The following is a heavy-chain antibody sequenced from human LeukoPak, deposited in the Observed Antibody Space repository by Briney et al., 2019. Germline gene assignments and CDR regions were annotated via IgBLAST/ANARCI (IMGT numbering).Heavy chain of an antibody. Sequence: SETLSLTCTVSGGSISSYYWSWIRQPPGKGLEWIGYIYYSGSTNYNPSLKSRVTMSVDTSKNQFSLNLNSVTAADTAVYYCARSKEQQLLNWLDPWGQGTLVTVSS. V-gene: IGHV4-59*08. CDR2: IYYSGST. D-gene: IGHD6-13*01. J-gene: IGHJ5*02. CDR1: GGSISSYY. CDR3: ARSKEQQLLNWLDP.